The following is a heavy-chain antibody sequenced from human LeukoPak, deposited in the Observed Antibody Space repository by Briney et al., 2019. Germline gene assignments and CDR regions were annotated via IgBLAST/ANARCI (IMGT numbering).Heavy chain of an antibody. CDR1: GFTFDDYA. D-gene: IGHD6-6*01. V-gene: IGHV3-9*01. J-gene: IGHJ4*02. Sequence: PGRSLRLSCAASGFTFDDYAMHWVRQAPGKGLEWVAGISWNSGSIGYADSVKRRFTISRDNAKNSLYLQMNSLRAEDTALYYCAKVSPSGSREFDYWGQGTLVTVSS. CDR2: ISWNSGSI. CDR3: AKVSPSGSREFDY.